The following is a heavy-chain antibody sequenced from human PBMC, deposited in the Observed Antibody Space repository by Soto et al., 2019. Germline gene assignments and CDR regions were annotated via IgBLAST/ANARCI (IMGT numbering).Heavy chain of an antibody. CDR3: ARADYGDYLYYFDY. CDR1: GYTFTVYY. J-gene: IGHJ4*02. CDR2: INPNSGGT. D-gene: IGHD4-17*01. V-gene: IGHV1-2*04. Sequence: ASVRVSCKTAGYTFTVYYMHWVRQSHGQGLEWMGWINPNSGGTNYAQKFQGWVTMTRDTSISTAYMELSRLRSDDTAVYYCARADYGDYLYYFDYWGQGTLVTVSS.